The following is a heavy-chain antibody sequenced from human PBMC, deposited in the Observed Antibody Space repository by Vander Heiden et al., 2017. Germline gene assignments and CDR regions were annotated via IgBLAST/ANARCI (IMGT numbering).Heavy chain of an antibody. V-gene: IGHV3-7*01. CDR2: IKQDGSEK. J-gene: IGHJ4*02. CDR3: TREGSGWLDY. CDR1: GFTVNVHW. Sequence: EVQLVESGGGLVQPWGSLRLSCAASGFTVNVHWMSWVRQAPGKGLEWVANIKQDGSEKYYVDSVKGRLTISRDNAKNSLYLQMNGLRAEDTAVYYCTREGSGWLDYWGQGALVTVSS. D-gene: IGHD6-19*01.